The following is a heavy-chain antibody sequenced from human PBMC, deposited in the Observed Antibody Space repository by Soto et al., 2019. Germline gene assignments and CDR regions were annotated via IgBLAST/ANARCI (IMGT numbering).Heavy chain of an antibody. Sequence: ASVKVSCKASGFTFSDYYMHWVREAPGQGFEWMGWLNPKSGGTTYAQKFQGRLTLSRDTSINTAYMELSRLSIDDTALYYCARERYQVLSDGMDVWGQGTTVTVSS. J-gene: IGHJ6*02. CDR3: ARERYQVLSDGMDV. CDR2: LNPKSGGT. D-gene: IGHD2-2*01. V-gene: IGHV1-2*02. CDR1: GFTFSDYY.